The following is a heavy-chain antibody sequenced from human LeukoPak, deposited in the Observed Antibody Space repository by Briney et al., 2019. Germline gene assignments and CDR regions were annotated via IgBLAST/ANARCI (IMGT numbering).Heavy chain of an antibody. CDR1: GYTFTGYY. J-gene: IGHJ4*02. V-gene: IGHV1-2*02. CDR3: ARDFNRLLWFGEFYSGIDY. Sequence: GASVKVSCKASGYTFTGYYMHWVRQAPGQGLEWMGWINPNSGGTNYAQKFQGRVTMTRDTSITTAYMELSRLRSDDTAVYYCARDFNRLLWFGEFYSGIDYWGQGTLVTVSS. D-gene: IGHD3-10*01. CDR2: INPNSGGT.